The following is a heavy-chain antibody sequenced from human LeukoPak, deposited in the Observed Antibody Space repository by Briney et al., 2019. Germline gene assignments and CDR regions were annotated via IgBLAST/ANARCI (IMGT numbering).Heavy chain of an antibody. Sequence: ASVKVSCKASGYTFTSYGISWVRQAPGQGLEWMGWISAYNGNTNYAQKLQGRVTMTTDTSTSTAHMELRSLRSDDTAVYYCARDVVVTAMGGDYWGQGTLVTVSS. CDR2: ISAYNGNT. V-gene: IGHV1-18*01. J-gene: IGHJ4*02. D-gene: IGHD2-21*02. CDR3: ARDVVVTAMGGDY. CDR1: GYTFTSYG.